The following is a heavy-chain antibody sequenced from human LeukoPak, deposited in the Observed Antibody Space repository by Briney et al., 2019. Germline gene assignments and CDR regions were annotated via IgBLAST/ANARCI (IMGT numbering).Heavy chain of an antibody. V-gene: IGHV3-30*02. D-gene: IGHD3-10*01. Sequence: GGSVRLSCAASGFTFSSYGMHWVRQAPGKGLEWVAFIRFDGTNKYYADSVKGRFTISRDSAKNTLFLQMNSLRSEDTAMYYCAITIRGLEYFQHWGQGTLVTVSS. CDR3: AITIRGLEYFQH. J-gene: IGHJ1*01. CDR1: GFTFSSYG. CDR2: IRFDGTNK.